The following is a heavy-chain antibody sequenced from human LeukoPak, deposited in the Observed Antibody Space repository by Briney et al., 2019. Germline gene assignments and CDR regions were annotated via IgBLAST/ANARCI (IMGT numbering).Heavy chain of an antibody. CDR3: ARGGIAAAGRFDY. CDR2: IIPILGIA. D-gene: IGHD6-13*01. CDR1: GGTFSSYA. J-gene: IGHJ4*02. Sequence: SVKVSCKASGGTFSSYAISWVRQAPGQGLEWMGRIIPILGIANYAQKFQGRVTITADKSTSTAYMELSSLRSEDTAVYYCARGGIAAAGRFDYWGQGTLVTVSS. V-gene: IGHV1-69*04.